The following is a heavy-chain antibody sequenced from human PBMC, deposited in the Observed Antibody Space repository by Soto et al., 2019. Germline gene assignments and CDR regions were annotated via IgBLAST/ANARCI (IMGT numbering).Heavy chain of an antibody. J-gene: IGHJ4*02. CDR1: GGTFSSYT. CDR2: IIPILGIA. Sequence: QVQLVQSGAEVKKPGSSVKVSCKASGGTFSSYTISWVRQAPGQGLEWMGRIIPILGIANYAQKFQGRVTITADKSTSTAYMELSSLRSEHTGVYYCARPDLDTAMGQPLDCLGQGTLVTVSS. V-gene: IGHV1-69*02. D-gene: IGHD5-18*01. CDR3: ARPDLDTAMGQPLDC.